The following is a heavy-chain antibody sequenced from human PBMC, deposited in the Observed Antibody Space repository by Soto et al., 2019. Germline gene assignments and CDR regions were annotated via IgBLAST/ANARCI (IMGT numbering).Heavy chain of an antibody. CDR1: GFTFSSYA. J-gene: IGHJ4*02. CDR2: ISTNGGST. Sequence: GGSLRLSCAASGFTFSSYAMSWVRQAPGKGLEWVSAISTNGGSTDYADSVKGRFTISRDNSKNTVYLQMSSLRVEDTAVYYCVKGEYYYDSSGYYPFDYWGQGTLVT. D-gene: IGHD3-22*01. CDR3: VKGEYYYDSSGYYPFDY. V-gene: IGHV3-64D*06.